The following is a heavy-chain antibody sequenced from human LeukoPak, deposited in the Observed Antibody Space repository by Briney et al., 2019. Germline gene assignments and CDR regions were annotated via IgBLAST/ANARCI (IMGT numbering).Heavy chain of an antibody. CDR3: ARSGSSSSIGSYFDY. CDR1: GYTFTGYY. D-gene: IGHD6-6*01. Sequence: ASVKVSCKASGYTFTGYYMHWVRQAPGQGLEWMGRINPNSGGTNYAQKFQGRVTMTRDTSISTAYMELSRLRSDDTAVYYCARSGSSSSIGSYFDYWGQGTLVTVSS. J-gene: IGHJ4*03. V-gene: IGHV1-2*06. CDR2: INPNSGGT.